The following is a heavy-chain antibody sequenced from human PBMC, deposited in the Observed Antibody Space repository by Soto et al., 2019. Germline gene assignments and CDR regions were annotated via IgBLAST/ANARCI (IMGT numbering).Heavy chain of an antibody. J-gene: IGHJ5*02. CDR1: GFTFSSYA. Sequence: GGSLRLSCAASGFTFSSYAMSWVRQAPGKGLEWVSAISGAGVSTYYTDSVKGRFTISRDNSKNKLYLQMNSLRAEDTAVYYCAKGLYGSGNNWFDPWGQGTLVTVSS. CDR3: AKGLYGSGNNWFDP. V-gene: IGHV3-23*01. D-gene: IGHD3-10*01. CDR2: ISGAGVST.